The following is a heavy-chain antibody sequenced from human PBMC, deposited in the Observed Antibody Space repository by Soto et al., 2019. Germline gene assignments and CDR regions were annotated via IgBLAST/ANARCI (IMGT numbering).Heavy chain of an antibody. CDR1: GFTFSSYA. Sequence: QVQLVESGGGVVQPGRSLRLSCAASGFTFSSYAMHWVRQAPGKGLEWVAVISYDGSNKYYADSVKGRFTISRDNFQNTLDLQMNSLRAEDTAVYYCARDKSLFSSSGGLAYWGQGTLVTVSS. J-gene: IGHJ4*02. CDR3: ARDKSLFSSSGGLAY. V-gene: IGHV3-30-3*01. D-gene: IGHD6-6*01. CDR2: ISYDGSNK.